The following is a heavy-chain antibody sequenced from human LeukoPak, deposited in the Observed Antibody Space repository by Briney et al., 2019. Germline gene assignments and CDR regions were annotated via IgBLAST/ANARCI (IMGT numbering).Heavy chain of an antibody. V-gene: IGHV3-74*01. D-gene: IGHD3-22*01. CDR3: ARGPDYYDSWVQH. CDR2: INSDGSST. Sequence: GGSLRLSCAASGFTFSSYLMHWVRQAPGKGLVWFSRINSDGSSTSYADSVKGRFTISRDNAKNTLYLQMNSLRAEDTAVYYCARGPDYYDSWVQHWGQGTLVTVSS. CDR1: GFTFSSYL. J-gene: IGHJ1*01.